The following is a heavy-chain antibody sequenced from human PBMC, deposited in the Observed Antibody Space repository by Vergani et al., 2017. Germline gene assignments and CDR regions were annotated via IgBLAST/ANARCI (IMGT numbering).Heavy chain of an antibody. D-gene: IGHD6-13*01. Sequence: EVQLVESGGGLVKPGGSLRLSCAASGFTFSSYSMNWVRQAPGKGLEWVSSISSSSNYIYYADSVKGRFTISRDNAKNSLYLQMNSLRAEDTAVYYCARDLWAAAVLDYWGQGTLVTVSS. CDR3: ARDLWAAAVLDY. J-gene: IGHJ4*02. CDR1: GFTFSSYS. CDR2: ISSSSNYI. V-gene: IGHV3-21*01.